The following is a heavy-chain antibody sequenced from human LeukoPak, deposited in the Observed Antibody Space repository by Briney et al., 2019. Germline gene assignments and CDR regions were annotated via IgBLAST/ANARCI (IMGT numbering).Heavy chain of an antibody. V-gene: IGHV5-51*01. CDR2: IYPGDSDT. D-gene: IGHD2/OR15-2a*01. J-gene: IGHJ3*02. CDR3: ARPANRGDAFDI. CDR1: GYSFTSYW. Sequence: HGESLKISCKGSGYSFTSYWIGWGRQMPGKGLGWMGIIYPGDSDTRYSPSFQGQVTISADKSITTAYLQWSSLRASDTAMYYCARPANRGDAFDIWGQGTMVTVSS.